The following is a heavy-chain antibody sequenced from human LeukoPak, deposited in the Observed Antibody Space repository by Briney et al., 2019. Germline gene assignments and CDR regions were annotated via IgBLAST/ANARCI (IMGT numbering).Heavy chain of an antibody. J-gene: IGHJ4*02. CDR2: MNPNSGNT. V-gene: IGHV1-8*01. CDR3: ARGRGSSGWLSRAAGYYFDY. D-gene: IGHD6-19*01. CDR1: GYTFTSYD. Sequence: RASVKVSCKASGYTFTSYDINWVRQATGQGLEWMGWMNPNSGNTGYAQKFQGRVTMTRNTSISTAYMELSSLRSEDTAVYYCARGRGSSGWLSRAAGYYFDYWGQGTLVTVSS.